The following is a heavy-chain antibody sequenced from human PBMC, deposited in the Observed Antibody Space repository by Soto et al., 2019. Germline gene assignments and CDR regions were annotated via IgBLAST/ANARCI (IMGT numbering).Heavy chain of an antibody. V-gene: IGHV4-31*03. Sequence: QVQLQESGPGLVKPSQTLSLTCNVSSGSISRGPYYWSWIRQHPGGGLEWIGYIYYSGSAYYNPSLESRVTMSIDTSKSHFSLKLIYVTAADTAVYYCARGSMVRGVTPVDIWGHGTLVTVSS. CDR2: IYYSGSA. D-gene: IGHD3-10*01. J-gene: IGHJ3*02. CDR3: ARGSMVRGVTPVDI. CDR1: SGSISRGPYY.